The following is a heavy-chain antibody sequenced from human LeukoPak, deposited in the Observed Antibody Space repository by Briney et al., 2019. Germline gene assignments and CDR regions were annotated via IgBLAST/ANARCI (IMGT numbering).Heavy chain of an antibody. J-gene: IGHJ4*02. CDR3: ARGNILTGYCFDF. Sequence: SETLSLTCAVYGGSITGYYWSWIRQTPGRGLEWVGEIHYSGATSYNPSLKSRATISTDTSKNQFSLRLSSVTAADTAAYYCARGNILTGYCFDFWGQGALVTVSS. CDR2: IHYSGAT. V-gene: IGHV4-34*01. D-gene: IGHD3-9*01. CDR1: GGSITGYY.